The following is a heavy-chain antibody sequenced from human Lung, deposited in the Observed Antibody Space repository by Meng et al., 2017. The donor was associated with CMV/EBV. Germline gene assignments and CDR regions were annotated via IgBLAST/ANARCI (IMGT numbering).Heavy chain of an antibody. V-gene: IGHV1-2*02. CDR1: GYTVTGYY. CDR3: ARPGRDFWSGYRAHLLMDV. Sequence: AXVXVSXXASGYTVTGYYMHWVRQAPGQGLEWMGWINPNSGGTNYAQKFQGRVTMTRDTSISTAYMELSRLRSDDTAVYYCARPGRDFWSGYRAHLLMDVWGQGTXVTVSS. CDR2: INPNSGGT. D-gene: IGHD3-3*01. J-gene: IGHJ6*02.